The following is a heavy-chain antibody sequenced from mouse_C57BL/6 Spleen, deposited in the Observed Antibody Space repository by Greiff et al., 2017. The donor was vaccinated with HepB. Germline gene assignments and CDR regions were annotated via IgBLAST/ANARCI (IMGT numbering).Heavy chain of an antibody. D-gene: IGHD2-3*01. CDR1: GYAFTNYL. Sequence: VQLQQSGAELVRPGTSVKVSCKASGYAFTNYLIEWVKQRPGQGLEWIGVINPGSGGTTYNEKFKGKATLTADKSSSTAYMQLSSLTSEDSAVYFCARWMGYYFDYWGQGTTLTVSS. CDR2: INPGSGGT. CDR3: ARWMGYYFDY. J-gene: IGHJ2*01. V-gene: IGHV1-54*01.